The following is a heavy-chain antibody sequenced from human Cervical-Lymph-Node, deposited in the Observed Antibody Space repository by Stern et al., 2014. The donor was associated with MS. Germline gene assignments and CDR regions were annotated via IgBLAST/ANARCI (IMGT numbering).Heavy chain of an antibody. D-gene: IGHD6-19*01. V-gene: IGHV1-18*01. J-gene: IGHJ4*02. CDR1: GYTFASYG. Sequence: MQLVESGTEVKKPGASVKISCKPSGYTFASYGLSWVRQAPGQGLEWMGWISPHNGNTNYAENLQGRVTMTTDRSTNTAYMELRSLRSDDTAVYYCARKGYSSGWSGYFDYWGRGTVVTVSS. CDR2: ISPHNGNT. CDR3: ARKGYSSGWSGYFDY.